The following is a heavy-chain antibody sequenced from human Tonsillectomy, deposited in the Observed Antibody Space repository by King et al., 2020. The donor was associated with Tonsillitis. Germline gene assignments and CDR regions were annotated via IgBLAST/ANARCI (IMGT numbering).Heavy chain of an antibody. J-gene: IGHJ5*02. Sequence: VQLQQWGAGLLKPSETLSLTCAVYGGSFSGYYWSWIRQPPGKGLEWIGEINHIGSTNYNPSLKSRVTISVDTSKNQFSLKLSSVTAADTAVYYCARGPEEEQQLVGDWFDPWGQGTLVTVSS. V-gene: IGHV4-34*01. D-gene: IGHD6-13*01. CDR3: ARGPEEEQQLVGDWFDP. CDR1: GGSFSGYY. CDR2: INHIGST.